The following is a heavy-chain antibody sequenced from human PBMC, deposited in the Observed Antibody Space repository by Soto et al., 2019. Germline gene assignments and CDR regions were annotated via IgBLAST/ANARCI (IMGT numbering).Heavy chain of an antibody. D-gene: IGHD3-10*01. CDR1: GYTFTSYG. V-gene: IGHV1-18*01. Sequence: ASVTVSCQASGYTFTSYGISWVRQAPGQGLEWMGWISAYNGNTNYAQKLQGRVTMTTDTSTSTAYMELRSLRSDDTAVYYCARVELLWFGEYSHRWFDPWGQGTLVTVSS. CDR2: ISAYNGNT. J-gene: IGHJ5*02. CDR3: ARVELLWFGEYSHRWFDP.